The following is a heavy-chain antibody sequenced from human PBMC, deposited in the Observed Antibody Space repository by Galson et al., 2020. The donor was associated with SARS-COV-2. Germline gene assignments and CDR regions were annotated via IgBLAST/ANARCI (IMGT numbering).Heavy chain of an antibody. CDR1: GFTFSDYY. CDR2: ISSSGSSF. J-gene: IGHJ5*01. D-gene: IGHD5-12*01. Sequence: GGSLRLSCAASGFTFSDYYMHWIRQAPGKGLEWLSYISSSGSSFYYADSVKGRFTISRDNGKNSLSLQMNSLRAEDTAVYYCARDRRPPGWVRFHDSWGQGILVTVSS. CDR3: ARDRRPPGWVRFHDS. V-gene: IGHV3-11*01.